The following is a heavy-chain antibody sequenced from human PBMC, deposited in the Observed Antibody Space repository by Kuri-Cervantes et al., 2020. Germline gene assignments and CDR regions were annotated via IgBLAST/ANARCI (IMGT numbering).Heavy chain of an antibody. D-gene: IGHD2-2*02. V-gene: IGHV3-23*01. CDR2: ISGSGGST. CDR1: GFTFLKYS. CDR3: AREDIVVVPAAILGYGGMDV. J-gene: IGHJ6*02. Sequence: GGSLRLSCAASGFTFLKYSMNWVRQAPGKGLEWVSAISGSGGSTYYADSVKGRFTISRDNSKNTLYLQMNSLRAEDTAVYYCAREDIVVVPAAILGYGGMDVWGQGTTVTVSS.